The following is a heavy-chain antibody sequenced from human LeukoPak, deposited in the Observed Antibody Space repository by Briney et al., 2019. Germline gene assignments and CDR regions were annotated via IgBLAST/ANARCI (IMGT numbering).Heavy chain of an antibody. V-gene: IGHV1-18*01. CDR3: ARSPFPWLPLYCDY. D-gene: IGHD5-24*01. CDR2: ISAYNGNT. J-gene: IGHJ4*02. Sequence: VASVKVSCKASGYTFTSYGISWVRQAPGQGLEWMGWISAYNGNTNYAQKLQGRVTMTTDTSTSTAYMELRSLRSDDTAVYYCARSPFPWLPLYCDYWGQGTLVTVSS. CDR1: GYTFTSYG.